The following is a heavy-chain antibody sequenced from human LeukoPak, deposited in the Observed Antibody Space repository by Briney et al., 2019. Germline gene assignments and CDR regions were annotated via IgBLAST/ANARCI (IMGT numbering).Heavy chain of an antibody. Sequence: GGSLRLSCAASGFTFSSYSMNWVRQAPGKGLEWVASISSSSSNKYYADSVKGRFTISRDNAKNTLYLQMNSLRVEDTAVYYCARYVPPSLRYFDWLSSGNYYYCMDFWGQGTTVTVSS. CDR2: ISSSSSNK. J-gene: IGHJ6*02. CDR3: ARYVPPSLRYFDWLSSGNYYYCMDF. D-gene: IGHD3-9*01. CDR1: GFTFSSYS. V-gene: IGHV3-21*01.